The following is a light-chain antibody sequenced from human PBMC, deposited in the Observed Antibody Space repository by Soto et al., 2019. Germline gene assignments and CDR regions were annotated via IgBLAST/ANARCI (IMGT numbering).Light chain of an antibody. CDR1: SSNIGNNN. CDR3: GTWDSSLSAVV. J-gene: IGLJ2*01. Sequence: QSVLTQPPSVSAAPGQKVTISCSGSSSNIGNNNVSCYQQLPGTAPKLLIYENNKRPSGIPDRFSGSKSGTSATLGITGLQTGDEADYYCGTWDSSLSAVVFGGGTKVTVL. V-gene: IGLV1-51*02. CDR2: ENN.